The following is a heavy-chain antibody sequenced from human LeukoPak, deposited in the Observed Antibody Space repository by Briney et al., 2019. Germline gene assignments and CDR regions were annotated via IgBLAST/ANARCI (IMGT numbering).Heavy chain of an antibody. CDR3: AKDTTGIAAAFDY. CDR1: GFTFDDYA. V-gene: IGHV3-9*01. CDR2: ISWNSGSI. D-gene: IGHD6-13*01. Sequence: GGSLRLSCAASGFTFDDYAMHWVRHAPGKGLEWVSGISWNSGSIGYADSVKGRFTISRDNAKNSLYLQMNSLRAEDTALYYCAKDTTGIAAAFDYWGQGTLVTVSS. J-gene: IGHJ4*02.